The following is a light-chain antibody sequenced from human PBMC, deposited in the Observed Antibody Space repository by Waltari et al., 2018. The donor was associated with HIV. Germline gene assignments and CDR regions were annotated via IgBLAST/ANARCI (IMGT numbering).Light chain of an antibody. V-gene: IGLV3-1*01. CDR3: QAWDSSSAVV. J-gene: IGLJ2*01. CDR2: QSS. CDR1: TLGDTY. Sequence: SYELTQSPSVSVSPGQTASITCSGDTLGDTYVPWYQQKPGQSPVLVIDQSSKRPSEIPERFSGSNSGDTATLTISGTQAVDEADYYCQAWDSSSAVVFGGGTKLTVL.